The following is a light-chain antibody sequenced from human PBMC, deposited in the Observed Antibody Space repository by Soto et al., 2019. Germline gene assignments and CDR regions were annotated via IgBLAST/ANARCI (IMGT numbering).Light chain of an antibody. Sequence: DIVMTQSPDSLAVSLGERATINCKSSQSVLYSSNSKNYLTWYQQKPGRPPKLLIYWASTRESGVPDRLSGSGSGTDFTLTISSLQAEDVAVYYCQQYLSAPNTVGQGTRLEIK. CDR3: QQYLSAPNT. CDR1: QSVLYSSNSKNY. J-gene: IGKJ5*01. CDR2: WAS. V-gene: IGKV4-1*01.